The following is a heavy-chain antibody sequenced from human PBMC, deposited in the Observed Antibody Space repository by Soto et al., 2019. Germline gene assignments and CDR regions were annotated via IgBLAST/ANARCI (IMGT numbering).Heavy chain of an antibody. CDR2: IFGGGST. Sequence: EVQLVESGGGLVQPGGSLRLSCAASGFTVSSNYMSWVRQAPGQGLEWVSVIFGGGSTYYADSVKGRLTISRDNSTNTLYFQMNSLRAEDTAVYYCAGLPGKLEYWGPGTLVTVSS. D-gene: IGHD1-7*01. CDR1: GFTVSSNY. V-gene: IGHV3-66*01. J-gene: IGHJ4*02. CDR3: AGLPGKLEY.